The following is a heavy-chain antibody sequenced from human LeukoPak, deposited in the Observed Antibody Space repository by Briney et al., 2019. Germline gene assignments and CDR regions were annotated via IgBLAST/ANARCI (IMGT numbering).Heavy chain of an antibody. D-gene: IGHD6-19*01. CDR2: IYYSGST. Sequence: SETLSLTCTVSGGSISSYYWSWLRQPPGKGLEWIGYIYYSGSTNYNPSLKSRVTISVDTSKNQFSLKLSSVTAADPAVYYCARLAVAAPGAFDIWGQGSMVTVSS. CDR3: ARLAVAAPGAFDI. J-gene: IGHJ3*02. V-gene: IGHV4-59*01. CDR1: GGSISSYY.